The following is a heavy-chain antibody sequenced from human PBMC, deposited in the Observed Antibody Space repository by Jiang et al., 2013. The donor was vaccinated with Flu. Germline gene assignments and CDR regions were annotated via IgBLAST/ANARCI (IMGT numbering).Heavy chain of an antibody. CDR1: GDSVSSNSGA. J-gene: IGHJ4*02. Sequence: SQTLSLTCAISGDSVSSNSGAWNWIRQSPSRGLEWLGRTYYRSKWYNDYAISVKSRIAINPDTSKNQFSLQLNSVTPEDTAVYYCASGQLDYWGQGTLVTVSS. CDR3: ASGQLDY. D-gene: IGHD2-2*01. V-gene: IGHV6-1*01. CDR2: TYYRSKWYN.